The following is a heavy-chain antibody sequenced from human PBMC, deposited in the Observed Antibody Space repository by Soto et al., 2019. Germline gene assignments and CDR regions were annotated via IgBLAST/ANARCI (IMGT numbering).Heavy chain of an antibody. J-gene: IGHJ5*02. V-gene: IGHV1-2*02. CDR2: INPNSGGT. D-gene: IGHD3-10*02. CDR3: ARDNLFRLNWFDP. CDR1: GYTFTGYY. Sequence: ASVKVSCKASGYTFTGYYMHWVRQAPGQGLEWMGWINPNSGGTNYAQKFQGRVTMTRDTSISTAYMELSRLRSDDTAVYYCARDNLFRLNWFDPWGQGTLVTVSS.